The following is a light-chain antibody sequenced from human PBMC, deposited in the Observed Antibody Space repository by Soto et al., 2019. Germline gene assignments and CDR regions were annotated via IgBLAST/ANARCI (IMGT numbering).Light chain of an antibody. CDR3: HQYNSWSPDRT. J-gene: IGKJ4*01. Sequence: EIVMTQSPATLSVSPGERATLSCRASQSVSSNLAWYQQKPGQAPRLLIYGASTRATGIPARFSGSGSGTEFTLTTSSLQYEDFATYFCHQYNSWSPDRTFGPGTKVEIK. CDR1: QSVSSN. CDR2: GAS. V-gene: IGKV3-15*01.